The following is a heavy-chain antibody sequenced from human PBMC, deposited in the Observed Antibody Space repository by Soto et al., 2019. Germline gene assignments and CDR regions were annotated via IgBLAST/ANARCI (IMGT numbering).Heavy chain of an antibody. V-gene: IGHV3-48*02. CDR2: ISSSSSTI. D-gene: IGHD2-2*01. Sequence: GGSLRLSCAASGFTFSSYSMNWVRQAPGKGLEWVSYISSSSSTIYYAVTVKGRFTISRANAKNSLYLQMNSLRDEDTAVYYCAREGDQLLLEPYYYYGMDVWGQGTTVTVSS. CDR1: GFTFSSYS. J-gene: IGHJ6*02. CDR3: AREGDQLLLEPYYYYGMDV.